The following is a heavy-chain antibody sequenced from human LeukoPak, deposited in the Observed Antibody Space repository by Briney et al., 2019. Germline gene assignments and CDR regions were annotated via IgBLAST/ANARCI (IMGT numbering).Heavy chain of an antibody. CDR2: ISDDGSNK. V-gene: IGHV3-30*18. Sequence: GRSLRLSCAASGFTFSSYGMHWVRQAPGKGLEWVAVISDDGSNKYYADSVKGRFTISRDNSKNTLYLQMNSLRAEDTAVYYCAKLPGFSSSSFDYWGQGTLVTVSS. CDR1: GFTFSSYG. J-gene: IGHJ4*02. CDR3: AKLPGFSSSSFDY. D-gene: IGHD6-6*01.